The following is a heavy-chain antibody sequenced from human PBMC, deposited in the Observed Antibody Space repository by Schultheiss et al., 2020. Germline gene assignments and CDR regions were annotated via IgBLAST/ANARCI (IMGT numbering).Heavy chain of an antibody. V-gene: IGHV3-23*01. CDR2: TGASGDST. Sequence: GGSLRLSCAASGFTFSTYAMSWVRQAPGKGLEWVSATGASGDSTYYADSVKGRFTISRDNSKNTLYLQMNSLRAEDTAVYYCARDRTAVTTAYFQYWGQGTLVTVSS. J-gene: IGHJ1*01. CDR3: ARDRTAVTTAYFQY. CDR1: GFTFSTYA. D-gene: IGHD4-17*01.